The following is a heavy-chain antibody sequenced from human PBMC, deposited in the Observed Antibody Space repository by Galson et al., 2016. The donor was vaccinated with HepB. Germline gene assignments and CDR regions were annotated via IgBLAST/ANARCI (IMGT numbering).Heavy chain of an antibody. J-gene: IGHJ3*02. V-gene: IGHV3-33*01. CDR1: GYIFRSYG. CDR3: ARSGSYSYAFDI. Sequence: SLRLSCAASGYIFRSYGMHWVRQAPGKGLEWVAVIRYDGSNKYYADSVKGRFTISRDNSKNTLHLQMNSLRAEDTAVYYCARSGSYSYAFDIWGQGTMVTASS. CDR2: IRYDGSNK. D-gene: IGHD3-10*01.